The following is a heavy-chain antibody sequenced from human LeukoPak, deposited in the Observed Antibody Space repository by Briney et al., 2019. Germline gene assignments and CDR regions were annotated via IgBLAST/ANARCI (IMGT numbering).Heavy chain of an antibody. V-gene: IGHV4-38-2*02. CDR3: ARDPRWLTPDCTSTSCYENYFDP. CDR1: GYSISSGYQ. D-gene: IGHD2-2*01. J-gene: IGHJ5*02. Sequence: SETLSLTCVVSGYSISSGYQWAWIRQSPGKGLEWIGSIYHSVSAHYNPSLKSRVTISVETSKNQFSLNLYSVTAADTAVYYCARDPRWLTPDCTSTSCYENYFDPWGQGTLVTVSS. CDR2: IYHSVSA.